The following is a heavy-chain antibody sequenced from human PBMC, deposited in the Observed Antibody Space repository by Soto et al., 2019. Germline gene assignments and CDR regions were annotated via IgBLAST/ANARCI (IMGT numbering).Heavy chain of an antibody. CDR3: ARAIVVVATAGIVYYYGMDV. CDR1: GCTLTSWV. D-gene: IGHD2-2*01. Sequence: XSVNVTITASGCTLTSWVSIGVRPSAGQGLDGVGWSSEYNGNTNYAQKLQGRVTMNTDTSTSTAYMELRSLRSDDTAVYYCARAIVVVATAGIVYYYGMDVWGQGTTVTFSS. V-gene: IGHV1-18*01. CDR2: SSEYNGNT. J-gene: IGHJ6*02.